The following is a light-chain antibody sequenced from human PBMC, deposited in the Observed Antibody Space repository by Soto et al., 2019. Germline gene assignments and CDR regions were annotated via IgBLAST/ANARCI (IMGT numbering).Light chain of an antibody. Sequence: QSVLTQPASVSGSPGQSITISCTGTSSDVGGYNFVSWYQQHPDKAPQLMIYDVTNRPSGVSNRFSGSKSGNTASLTISGLQAEDEADYYCSSYTSISPYVFGTGTKVTVL. CDR1: SSDVGGYNF. J-gene: IGLJ1*01. CDR2: DVT. V-gene: IGLV2-14*01. CDR3: SSYTSISPYV.